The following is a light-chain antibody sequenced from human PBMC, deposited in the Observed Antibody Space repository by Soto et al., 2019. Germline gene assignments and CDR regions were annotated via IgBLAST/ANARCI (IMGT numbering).Light chain of an antibody. Sequence: EIVMTQSPATLSVSPGERATLSCRASQSVSGSLAWYQQKPGQAPRLLIYGASTRATGIPARFSGSGSGTEFTLTISSLQPDDFATYYCQQYDSFSGTFGQGTKVDIK. V-gene: IGKV3-15*01. J-gene: IGKJ1*01. CDR2: GAS. CDR3: QQYDSFSGT. CDR1: QSVSGS.